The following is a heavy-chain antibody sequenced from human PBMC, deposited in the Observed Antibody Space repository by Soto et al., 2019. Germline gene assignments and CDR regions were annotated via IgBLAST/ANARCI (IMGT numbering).Heavy chain of an antibody. CDR1: GYKFSNLW. CDR3: ANQRDLDFGMDV. CDR2: MYPGTPDI. J-gene: IGHJ6*02. D-gene: IGHD3-16*01. V-gene: IGHV5-51*01. Sequence: PGESLKISCKGSGYKFSNLWLGWVRQMPGKGLACIGVMYPGTPDIRYSPSFQGQVTISADNSISTAYLHWNSLKAPDTALYYCANQRDLDFGMDVWGQGTTVTVAS.